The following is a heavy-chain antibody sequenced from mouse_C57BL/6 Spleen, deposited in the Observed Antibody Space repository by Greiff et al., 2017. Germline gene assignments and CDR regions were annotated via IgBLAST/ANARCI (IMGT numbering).Heavy chain of an antibody. Sequence: DVKLVESGGGLVKPGGSLKLSCAASGFTFSDYGMHWVRQAPEKGLEWVAYISSGSSTIYYADTVKGRFTISRDNAKNTLFLQMTSLRSEDTAMYYCARDSNPYYFDYWGQGTTLTVSS. CDR1: GFTFSDYG. D-gene: IGHD2-5*01. J-gene: IGHJ2*01. CDR2: ISSGSSTI. CDR3: ARDSNPYYFDY. V-gene: IGHV5-17*01.